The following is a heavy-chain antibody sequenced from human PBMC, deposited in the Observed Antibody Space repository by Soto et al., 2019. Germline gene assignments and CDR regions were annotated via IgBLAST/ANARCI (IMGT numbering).Heavy chain of an antibody. D-gene: IGHD3-22*01. J-gene: IGHJ4*02. CDR2: TFPIFARG. Sequence: AASVKVSCKASGGTFSSYPITWVRQAPGQGLEWMGGTFPIFARGNYAQKFQGRLTITTDKSTNTAYMELSSLRSEDTAVYYCARRNTSGYLRYFDSWGQGTLVTVSS. CDR1: GGTFSSYP. V-gene: IGHV1-69*05. CDR3: ARRNTSGYLRYFDS.